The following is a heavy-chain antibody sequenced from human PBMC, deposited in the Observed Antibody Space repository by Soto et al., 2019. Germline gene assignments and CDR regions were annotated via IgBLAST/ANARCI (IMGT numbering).Heavy chain of an antibody. CDR3: AIAGGVRSNWFDP. V-gene: IGHV4-30-4*01. CDR2: IYYSGST. D-gene: IGHD3-10*01. Sequence: QVQLQESGPGLVKPSQTLSLTCTVSGGSISSGDFCWSWIRQPPGKGLEWIGYIYYSGSTYYNPSLTSRVTISVDPSKNQFSLKLSSVTAADTAVYYCAIAGGVRSNWFDPWGQGTLVTVSS. J-gene: IGHJ5*02. CDR1: GGSISSGDFC.